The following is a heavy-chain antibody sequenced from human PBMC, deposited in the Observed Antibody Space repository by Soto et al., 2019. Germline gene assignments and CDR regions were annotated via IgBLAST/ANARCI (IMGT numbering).Heavy chain of an antibody. J-gene: IGHJ6*02. D-gene: IGHD2-2*01. Sequence: SCAGSGFMFSNFAMTWVRQAPGKGLEWVSTTRSNGEHTYYADSVKGRFTVSRDNSKNTLFLEMSSLRAEDTAIYYCAKDSKSVSVSAARVYGMDVWGQGTTVTVSS. CDR2: TRSNGEHT. V-gene: IGHV3-23*01. CDR1: GFMFSNFA. CDR3: AKDSKSVSVSAARVYGMDV.